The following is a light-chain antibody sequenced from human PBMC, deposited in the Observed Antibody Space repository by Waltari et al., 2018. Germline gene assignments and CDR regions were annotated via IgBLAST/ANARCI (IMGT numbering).Light chain of an antibody. V-gene: IGKV2-30*01. CDR1: RRLENTDGNTY. CDR3: LQAPIT. CDR2: KVS. J-gene: IGKJ3*01. Sequence: DVVLTQSPLFLPVTLGQPASISCSTTRRLENTDGNTYLDWFLQRPGQSPRRLIYKVSERDYGVPDRFSGIGSGSNFTLKISRVEAEDVGVYYCLQAPITFGPGTRVDIK.